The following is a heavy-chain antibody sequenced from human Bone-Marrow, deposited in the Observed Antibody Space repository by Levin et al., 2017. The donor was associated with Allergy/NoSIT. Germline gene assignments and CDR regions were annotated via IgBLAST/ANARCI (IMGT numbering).Heavy chain of an antibody. CDR1: GFTLTDYY. D-gene: IGHD3-22*01. Sequence: GASVKVSCKASGFTLTDYYIHWVRQAPGQGLEWMGWINPNTGGTNYAEKFEGRVTMTRDTSIRTAYMELSRLGSDDTAMYYCARDSISYYDPSDASDIWGQGTMVTVSS. CDR2: INPNTGGT. V-gene: IGHV1-2*02. J-gene: IGHJ3*02. CDR3: ARDSISYYDPSDASDI.